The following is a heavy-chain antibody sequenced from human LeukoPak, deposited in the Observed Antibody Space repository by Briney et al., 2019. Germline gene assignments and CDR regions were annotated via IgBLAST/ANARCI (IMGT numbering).Heavy chain of an antibody. J-gene: IGHJ4*02. CDR3: ATGAVGALDY. V-gene: IGHV3-64*01. Sequence: GGSLRLSCAASGFTFSSYAMHWVRQAPGKGLEYVSAISSNGGSTSYANSVKGRYTISRDNSKNTLYLQMNSLRAEDTAVYYCATGAVGALDYWGQGTLVTVSS. D-gene: IGHD1-26*01. CDR1: GFTFSSYA. CDR2: ISSNGGST.